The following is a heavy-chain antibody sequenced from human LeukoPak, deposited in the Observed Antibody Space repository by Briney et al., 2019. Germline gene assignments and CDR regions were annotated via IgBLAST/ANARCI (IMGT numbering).Heavy chain of an antibody. CDR1: GFSVSNNY. J-gene: IGHJ4*02. D-gene: IGHD3-10*01. V-gene: IGHV3-66*01. CDR3: ARAFQYGSGTHPFSL. Sequence: GGSLRLSCAASGFSVSNNYMTWVRQAQGKGLEWVSVISDGGGTFYADSVKGRFTMSRDNFKNTLYLQMNSLRVDDTAVYYCARAFQYGSGTHPFSLWGQGTLVTVSS. CDR2: ISDGGGT.